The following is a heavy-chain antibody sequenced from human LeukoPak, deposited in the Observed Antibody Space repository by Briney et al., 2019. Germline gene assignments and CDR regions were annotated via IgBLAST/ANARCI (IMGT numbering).Heavy chain of an antibody. CDR3: ARGSLRYWLDP. D-gene: IGHD3-9*01. V-gene: IGHV1-18*01. CDR1: GYSFTGYS. CDR2: ISAYNGNT. Sequence: ASVKLSCNSSGYSFTGYSNSWVRQGPGQGLEWMGWISAYNGNTNYAQKLQGRVTMTTDTSTSTAYMELRSLRSDDTAVYYCARGSLRYWLDPWGQGTLVTVSS. J-gene: IGHJ5*02.